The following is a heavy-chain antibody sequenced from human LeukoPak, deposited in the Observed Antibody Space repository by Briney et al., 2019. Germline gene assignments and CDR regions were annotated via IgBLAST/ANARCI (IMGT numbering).Heavy chain of an antibody. Sequence: ASVKVSCKASGYTFTSYYMHWVRQAPGQGLEWMGIINPSGDSTSYAQKFQGRVTMTRDTSTSTVYMELSSLRSEDTAVYYCARVSPDPAAMDYWGQGTLVTVSS. CDR3: ARVSPDPAAMDY. V-gene: IGHV1-46*03. CDR1: GYTFTSYY. J-gene: IGHJ4*02. CDR2: INPSGDST. D-gene: IGHD2-2*01.